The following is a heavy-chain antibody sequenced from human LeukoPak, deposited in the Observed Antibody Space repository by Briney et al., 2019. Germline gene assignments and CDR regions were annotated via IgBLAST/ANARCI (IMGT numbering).Heavy chain of an antibody. Sequence: SSQTLSLTCTVSGGSISSGSYYWSWIRQPAGKGLEWIGRIYTSGSTNYNPSLKSRVTISVDTSKNQFSLKLSSVTAADTAVYYCARDSSSWSYYYYMDVWGKGTTVTVSS. J-gene: IGHJ6*03. CDR3: ARDSSSWSYYYYMDV. CDR1: GGSISSGSYY. CDR2: IYTSGST. V-gene: IGHV4-61*02. D-gene: IGHD6-13*01.